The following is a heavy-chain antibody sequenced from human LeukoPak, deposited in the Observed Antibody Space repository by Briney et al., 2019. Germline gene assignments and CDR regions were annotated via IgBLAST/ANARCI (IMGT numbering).Heavy chain of an antibody. Sequence: GRSLRLSCAASGFTFSSYAMHWVRQAPGKGLEWVAVISYDGGNKYYADSVKGRFTISRDNSKNTLYLQMNSLRAEDTAVYYCARDGAAARPEYYYYYGMDVWGQGTTVTVSS. CDR1: GFTFSSYA. CDR3: ARDGAAARPEYYYYYGMDV. D-gene: IGHD6-13*01. CDR2: ISYDGGNK. J-gene: IGHJ6*02. V-gene: IGHV3-30-3*01.